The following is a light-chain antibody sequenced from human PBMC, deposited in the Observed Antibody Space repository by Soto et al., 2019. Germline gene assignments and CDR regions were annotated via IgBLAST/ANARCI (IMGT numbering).Light chain of an antibody. Sequence: DIQMTQSPSSGSASVGDRVTITCRASQNIDNWLAWYQHKPGKAPHLLIYSASTLQSGVPSRFSGSGSGTDFTLTISSLQPEDFATYYCQQCNSFPITFGQGTRLEI. CDR1: QNIDNW. V-gene: IGKV1-12*01. CDR2: SAS. CDR3: QQCNSFPIT. J-gene: IGKJ5*01.